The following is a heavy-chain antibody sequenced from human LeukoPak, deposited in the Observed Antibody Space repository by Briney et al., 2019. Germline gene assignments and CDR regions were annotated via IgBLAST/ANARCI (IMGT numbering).Heavy chain of an antibody. CDR1: GFIVSNEY. J-gene: IGHJ4*02. Sequence: GGSLRLSCAASGFIVSNEYMSWVRQAPGKGLEWVSVIYSGTNTYYADSVQGRFTISRDTSRNTLYLQMNSLRAEDTAVYYCTRLGPYYFDSWGQGTLVIVPS. CDR2: IYSGTNT. CDR3: TRLGPYYFDS. V-gene: IGHV3-53*01. D-gene: IGHD3-16*01.